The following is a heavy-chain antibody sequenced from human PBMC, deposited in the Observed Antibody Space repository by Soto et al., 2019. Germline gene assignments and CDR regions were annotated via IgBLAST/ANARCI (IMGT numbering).Heavy chain of an antibody. Sequence: QVQLVQSGAEVKKPGASVKVSCKASGYTFTSYGISWVRQAPGQGLEWMGWISANNGNTNYAQKLQGRVTTTTDTSTSTAYMEMRGLRSDDTAVYYCARDRGSYALDYWGQGTLVTVSS. CDR2: ISANNGNT. CDR3: ARDRGSYALDY. CDR1: GYTFTSYG. V-gene: IGHV1-18*01. J-gene: IGHJ4*02. D-gene: IGHD1-26*01.